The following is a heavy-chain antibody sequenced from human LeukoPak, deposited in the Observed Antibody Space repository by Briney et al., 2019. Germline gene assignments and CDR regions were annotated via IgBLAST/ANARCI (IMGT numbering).Heavy chain of an antibody. CDR3: ARDVEDYYGSGSYSP. CDR2: IKQDGSEK. V-gene: IGHV3-7*01. J-gene: IGHJ5*02. D-gene: IGHD3-10*01. Sequence: GGSLRLSCAASGFTFSSYWMSWVRQAPGKGLEWVANIKQDGSEKYYVDSMKGRFTISRDNAKNSLYLQMNSLRAEDTAVYYCARDVEDYYGSGSYSPWARGTLGTVSA. CDR1: GFTFSSYW.